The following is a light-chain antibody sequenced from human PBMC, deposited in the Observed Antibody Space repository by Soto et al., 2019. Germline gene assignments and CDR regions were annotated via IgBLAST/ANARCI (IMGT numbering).Light chain of an antibody. CDR3: QQCRNWPLT. CDR1: QKVYNN. J-gene: IGKJ4*01. Sequence: EIVMTQSPATLSVSPGEGATLSCKASQKVYNNLAWYQQRPGQPPRLLIYDASTRATGISARFSGSGYGTEFTLTISSLQSEDFAVYFCQQCRNWPLTFGGGTKV. CDR2: DAS. V-gene: IGKV3-15*01.